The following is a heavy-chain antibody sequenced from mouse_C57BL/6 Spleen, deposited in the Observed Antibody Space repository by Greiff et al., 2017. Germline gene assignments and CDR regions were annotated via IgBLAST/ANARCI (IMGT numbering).Heavy chain of an antibody. CDR1: GYTFTDYE. Sequence: VQLQQSGAELVRPGASVTLSCKASGYTFTDYEMHWVKQTPVHGLEWIGAIDPETGGTAYNQKFKGKAILTADKSSSTAYMELRSLTSEDSAVYYYTTIYYYGSGYATCDYWGQGTTLTVSS. CDR2: IDPETGGT. V-gene: IGHV1-15*01. J-gene: IGHJ2*01. CDR3: TTIYYYGSGYATCDY. D-gene: IGHD1-1*01.